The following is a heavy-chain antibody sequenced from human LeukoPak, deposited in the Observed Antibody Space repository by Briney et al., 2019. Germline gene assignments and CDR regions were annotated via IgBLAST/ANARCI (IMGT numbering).Heavy chain of an antibody. J-gene: IGHJ5*02. CDR3: ACYGDYDYWFDP. Sequence: SETLSLTCTVSGGSISSYYWSWLRQPPGKGLEWIGYIYYSGSTNYNPSLKSRVTISVDTSKNQFSLKLSSVTAADTAVYYCACYGDYDYWFDPWGQGTLVTVSS. D-gene: IGHD4-17*01. V-gene: IGHV4-59*01. CDR1: GGSISSYY. CDR2: IYYSGST.